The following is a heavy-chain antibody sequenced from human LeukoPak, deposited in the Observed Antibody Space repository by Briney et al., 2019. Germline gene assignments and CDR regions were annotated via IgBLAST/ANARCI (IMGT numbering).Heavy chain of an antibody. Sequence: GGSLRLSCAASGFTFSSYWVHWVRQAPGKGLVWVSHISVDVTGTSYADSVKGRFTISRDNAKNTLYLQMNSLRVEDTAVYYCARDEPGEGIDHWGQGTLVTVSS. V-gene: IGHV3-74*01. CDR3: ARDEPGEGIDH. J-gene: IGHJ4*02. D-gene: IGHD7-27*01. CDR2: ISVDVTGT. CDR1: GFTFSSYW.